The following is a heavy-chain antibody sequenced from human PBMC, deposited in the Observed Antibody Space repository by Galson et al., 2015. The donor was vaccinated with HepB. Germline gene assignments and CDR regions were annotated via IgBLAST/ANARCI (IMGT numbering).Heavy chain of an antibody. CDR1: GYTFTGYY. V-gene: IGHV1-2*02. J-gene: IGHJ6*03. D-gene: IGHD3-22*01. Sequence: SVKVSCKASGYTFTGYYMHWVRQAPGQGLEWMGWINPNSGGTNYAQKFQGRVTMTRDTSISTAYMELSRLRSDDTAVYYCARDRQLLPYYYMDVWGKGTTVTVSS. CDR3: ARDRQLLPYYYMDV. CDR2: INPNSGGT.